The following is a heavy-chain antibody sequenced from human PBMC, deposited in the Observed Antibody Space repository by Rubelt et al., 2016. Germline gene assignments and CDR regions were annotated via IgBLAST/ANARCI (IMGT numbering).Heavy chain of an antibody. CDR3: ARRHGYNWDDAFDI. V-gene: IGHV1-18*01. Sequence: QVQLVQSGAEVKKPGASVKVSCKASGYTFTSYGISWVRQAPGQGLEWMGWISAYNGNTNYAQKLQGRGTMTTDTSTSAAYRERRSLRSDDAAVYYWARRHGYNWDDAFDIWGQGTMVTVSS. D-gene: IGHD5-24*01. CDR1: GYTFTSYG. J-gene: IGHJ3*02. CDR2: ISAYNGNT.